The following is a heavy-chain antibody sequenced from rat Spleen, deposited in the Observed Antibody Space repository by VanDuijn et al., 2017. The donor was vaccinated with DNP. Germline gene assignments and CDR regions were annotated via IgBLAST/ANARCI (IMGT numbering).Heavy chain of an antibody. J-gene: IGHJ2*01. Sequence: EVQLVESGGGLVQPGRSLKVSCAASGFIFSDYYMAWVRQAPMKGLEWVAYIRFDGGSTYHGDSVKGRFTISRDIANSTLYLQMNSLRSEDMATYYCARHVLPLRVWDYWGQGVMVTVSS. V-gene: IGHV5-22*01. CDR1: GFIFSDYY. D-gene: IGHD4-1*01. CDR2: IRFDGGST. CDR3: ARHVLPLRVWDY.